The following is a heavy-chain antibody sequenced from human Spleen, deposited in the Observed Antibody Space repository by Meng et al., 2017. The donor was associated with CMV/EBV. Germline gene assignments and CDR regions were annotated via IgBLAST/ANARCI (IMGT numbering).Heavy chain of an antibody. CDR3: ARDRVPEPPLEWPQLWGEDF. D-gene: IGHD3-3*01. Sequence: GGSLRLSCAASGFTFSRYRMSWVRQATGKGLEWVSSISSSGTYIHYADSMKGRITISRDNAKNSLYLQMKSLRVEDTAVYYCARDRVPEPPLEWPQLWGEDFWGQGTLVTVSS. CDR1: GFTFSRYR. V-gene: IGHV3-21*01. CDR2: ISSSGTYI. J-gene: IGHJ4*02.